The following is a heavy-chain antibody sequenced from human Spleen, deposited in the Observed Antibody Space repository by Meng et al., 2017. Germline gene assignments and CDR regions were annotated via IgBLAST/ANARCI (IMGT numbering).Heavy chain of an antibody. V-gene: IGHV1-46*04. J-gene: IGHJ3*02. D-gene: IGHD4-23*01. Sequence: ASVKVSCKAYGYTFTKYFIHWVRQAPGQGLEWMGIIHPSVGDTSYTQKLQGRVTMTRDTSTNTVYMELTSLGSEDTTMYFCTRDASDYGGISEAFDIWGRGTMVTVSS. CDR3: TRDASDYGGISEAFDI. CDR1: GYTFTKYF. CDR2: IHPSVGDT.